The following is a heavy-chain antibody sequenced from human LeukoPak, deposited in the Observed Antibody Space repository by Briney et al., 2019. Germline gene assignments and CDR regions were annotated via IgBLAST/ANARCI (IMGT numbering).Heavy chain of an antibody. Sequence: SVNVSCKASGGTFSSYAISGVRQAPGQGLEWMGGIIPIFGTANYAQKFQGRVTITTDESTSTAYMELSSLRSEDTAVYYCARAGALGSRDYYYYYYMDVWGKGTTVTVSS. V-gene: IGHV1-69*05. D-gene: IGHD7-27*01. CDR3: ARAGALGSRDYYYYYYMDV. CDR1: GGTFSSYA. J-gene: IGHJ6*03. CDR2: IIPIFGTA.